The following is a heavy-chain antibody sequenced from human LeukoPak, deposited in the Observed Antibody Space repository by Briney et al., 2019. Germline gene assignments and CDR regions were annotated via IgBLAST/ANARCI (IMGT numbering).Heavy chain of an antibody. D-gene: IGHD2-15*01. V-gene: IGHV1-69*13. CDR3: ARVWCSGGSCYSSRGAFDI. CDR1: GGTFSSYA. Sequence: GASVKVSCKASGGTFSSYAISWVRQAPGQGLEGMGGIIPIFGTANYAQKFQGRVTITADESTSTAYMELSSLRYEDTAVYYCARVWCSGGSCYSSRGAFDIWGQGTMVTVSS. J-gene: IGHJ3*02. CDR2: IIPIFGTA.